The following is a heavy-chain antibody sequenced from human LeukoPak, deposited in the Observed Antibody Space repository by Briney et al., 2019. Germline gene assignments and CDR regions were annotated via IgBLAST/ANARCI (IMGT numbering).Heavy chain of an antibody. CDR3: ASSSCTSGICYHFEY. CDR2: IYYTGST. CDR1: VRSINSDY. V-gene: IGHV4-59*08. D-gene: IGHD2-15*01. J-gene: IGHJ4*02. Sequence: SETLSRTCTVSVRSINSDYWSWIRQPPGKAQDCIVLIYYTGSTTYDPSLKSRVTKSLDTPNNQFSLRLRPPTAADTAVYYCASSSCTSGICYHFEYWGQGTLVTVSS.